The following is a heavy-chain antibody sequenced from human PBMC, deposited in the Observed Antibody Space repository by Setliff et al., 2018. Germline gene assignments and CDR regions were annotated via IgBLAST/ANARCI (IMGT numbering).Heavy chain of an antibody. V-gene: IGHV4-59*01. CDR2: KSNRGDT. CDR3: ARAVDSSGYFPYWYFGL. J-gene: IGHJ2*01. D-gene: IGHD3-22*01. CDR1: GGSIGPSF. Sequence: SETLSLTCTVSGGSIGPSFWNWIRQSPGKGLEWIGYKSNRGDTNSNPSLRSRLTMSVDTSKSQFSLNLTSVTAADTAVYFCARAVDSSGYFPYWYFGLWGRGALVTVSS.